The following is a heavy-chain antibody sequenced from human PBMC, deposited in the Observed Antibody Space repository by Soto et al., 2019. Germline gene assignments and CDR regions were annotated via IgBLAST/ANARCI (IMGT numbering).Heavy chain of an antibody. CDR3: ARSEDSSGYLFDY. Sequence: QVQLVQSGAEVKKPGSSVKVSCKASGGTFSSYTISWVRQAPGQGLEWMGRIIPILGIANYAQKFQGRVTITADKSTSTAYMELSSPRSEDTAVYYCARSEDSSGYLFDYWGQGTLVTVSS. D-gene: IGHD3-22*01. J-gene: IGHJ4*02. V-gene: IGHV1-69*02. CDR1: GGTFSSYT. CDR2: IIPILGIA.